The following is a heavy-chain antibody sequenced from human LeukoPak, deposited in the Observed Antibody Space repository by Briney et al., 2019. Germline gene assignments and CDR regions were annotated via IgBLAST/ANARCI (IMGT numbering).Heavy chain of an antibody. V-gene: IGHV1-2*02. CDR1: GYTFTGYY. CDR2: INTNSGGT. Sequence: ASVKVSCKDSGYTFTGYYMHWVRQAPGQGLEWMGWINTNSGGTNYAQKFQGRVTMTRDTSISTAYMELSRLRSDDTAVYYCATQVSPGIAVAGTGACFDYWGQGTLVTVSS. CDR3: ATQVSPGIAVAGTGACFDY. J-gene: IGHJ4*02. D-gene: IGHD6-19*01.